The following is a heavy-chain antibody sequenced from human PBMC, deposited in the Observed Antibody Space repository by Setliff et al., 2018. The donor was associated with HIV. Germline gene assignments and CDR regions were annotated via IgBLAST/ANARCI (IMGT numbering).Heavy chain of an antibody. V-gene: IGHV4-31*03. D-gene: IGHD5-12*01. CDR1: GGSISSGGFY. J-gene: IGHJ2*01. CDR3: ARGSQGGFDIDWYFDL. Sequence: SETLSLTCTVTGGSISSGGFYWTWIRQHPGKGLEWIGYIYNTGSTYHSPSLESRVTISIDTSKNQFSLKLSSVTAADTAVYFCARGSQGGFDIDWYFDLWGRGTLVTVSS. CDR2: IYNTGST.